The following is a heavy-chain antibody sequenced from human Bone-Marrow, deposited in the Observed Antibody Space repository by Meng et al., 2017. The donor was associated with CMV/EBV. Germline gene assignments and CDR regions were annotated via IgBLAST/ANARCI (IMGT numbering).Heavy chain of an antibody. CDR1: GGSFSGYY. CDR3: ARDFGDFWSGYHSYYYYGMDV. J-gene: IGHJ6*02. Sequence: GSLRLSCAVYGGSFSGYYWSWIRQPPGKGLEWIGEINHSGSTNYNPSLKSRVTISVDTSKNQFSLKLSSVTAADTAVYYCARDFGDFWSGYHSYYYYGMDVWGQGTTVTVSS. V-gene: IGHV4-34*01. D-gene: IGHD3-3*01. CDR2: INHSGST.